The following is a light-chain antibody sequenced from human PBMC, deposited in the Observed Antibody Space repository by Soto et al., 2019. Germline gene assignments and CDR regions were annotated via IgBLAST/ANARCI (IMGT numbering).Light chain of an antibody. J-gene: IGKJ2*01. CDR2: DAS. V-gene: IGKV1-33*01. CDR1: DDINNY. Sequence: DIQMTQSPSSLSASVGDRVTIACQASDDINNYLSWFQQKPGKAPKLLIYDASKLEAGVPSRFRGSGSGADFTFTITSLQAEDTATYFCQQYDDLPYTFGQGTKLEIK. CDR3: QQYDDLPYT.